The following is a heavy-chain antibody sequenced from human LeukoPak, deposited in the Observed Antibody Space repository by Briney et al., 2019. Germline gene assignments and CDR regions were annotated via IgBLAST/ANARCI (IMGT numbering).Heavy chain of an antibody. CDR1: GGSISSFY. CDR3: ARDEGSGHYDS. J-gene: IGHJ4*02. D-gene: IGHD3-3*01. Sequence: SETLSPTCTVSGGSISSFYWNWTRQPAGRGLEWIGRLLTGGSTIYNPSLKSRVTISVDKSKNQFSLKLSSVTAADTAVYYCARDEGSGHYDSWGQGTLVTVSS. CDR2: LLTGGST. V-gene: IGHV4-4*07.